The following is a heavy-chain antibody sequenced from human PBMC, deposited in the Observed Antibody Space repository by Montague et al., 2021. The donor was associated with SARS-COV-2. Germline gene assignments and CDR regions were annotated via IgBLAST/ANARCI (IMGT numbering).Heavy chain of an antibody. J-gene: IGHJ5*02. CDR1: GGSINSNVYY. CDR2: VYYRGGT. V-gene: IGHV4-39*01. CDR3: ARLRRPNWFDP. Sequence: SQTLSLTCTVSGGSINSNVYYWAWIRKAPRKGLEWIGSVYYRGGTYYTPSLKSRVSISADTSNNQFSLKLSSVTVADTAVYYCARLRRPNWFDPWGQGTLVIVSS. D-gene: IGHD6-6*01.